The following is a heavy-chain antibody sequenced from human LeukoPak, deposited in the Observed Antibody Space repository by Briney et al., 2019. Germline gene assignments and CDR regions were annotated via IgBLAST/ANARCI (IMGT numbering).Heavy chain of an antibody. D-gene: IGHD6-19*01. CDR1: GFTFSSYG. Sequence: GGSLRLSCAASGFTFSSYGMSWVRQAPGEWLEWVSSISGSGGSTYYADSVKGRFTISRDSSKNTVYLQMNGLRAEDTAVYYCAKGGSSGRTYYYYYMDVWGKGTTVTVSS. J-gene: IGHJ6*03. V-gene: IGHV3-23*01. CDR3: AKGGSSGRTYYYYYMDV. CDR2: ISGSGGST.